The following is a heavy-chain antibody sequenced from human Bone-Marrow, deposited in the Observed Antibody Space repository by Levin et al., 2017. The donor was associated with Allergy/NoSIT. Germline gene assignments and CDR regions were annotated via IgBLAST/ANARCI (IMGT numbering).Heavy chain of an antibody. V-gene: IGHV3-23*01. Sequence: GESLKISCAASGFTFSNYAMNWVRQAQGKGLEWVSVISGSDGRTFYADSVKGRFTISRDNSKNTMYLQMNNLRAEDTAIYYCAKGSLPATIMIHFDSWGQGTLVTVSS. CDR1: GFTFSNYA. D-gene: IGHD3-16*01. CDR3: AKGSLPATIMIHFDS. J-gene: IGHJ4*02. CDR2: ISGSDGRT.